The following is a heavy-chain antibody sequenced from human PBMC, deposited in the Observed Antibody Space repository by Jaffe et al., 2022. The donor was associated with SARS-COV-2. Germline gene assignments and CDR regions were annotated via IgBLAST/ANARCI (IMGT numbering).Heavy chain of an antibody. J-gene: IGHJ4*02. CDR2: ISWNSGSI. Sequence: EVQLVESGGGLVQPGRSLRLSCAASGFTFDDYAMHWVRQAPGKGLEWVSGISWNSGSIGYADSVKGRFTISRDNAKNSLYLQMNSLRAEDTALYYCAKDISMESSYDFWSGYTGPGFDYWGQGTLVTVSS. CDR1: GFTFDDYA. CDR3: AKDISMESSYDFWSGYTGPGFDY. V-gene: IGHV3-9*01. D-gene: IGHD3-3*01.